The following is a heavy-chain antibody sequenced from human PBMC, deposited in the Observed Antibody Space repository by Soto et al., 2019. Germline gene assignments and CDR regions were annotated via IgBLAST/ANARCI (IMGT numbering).Heavy chain of an antibody. J-gene: IGHJ4*02. D-gene: IGHD4-17*01. Sequence: SETLSLTCTVSGGSISSYYWSWIRQSPEKGLEWIGYIDYSGSTNYNPSLRSRITITIDTSSNQFSLNLASVTAADAAVYYCTRARYGDHFDSWGQGTLVTVSS. V-gene: IGHV4-59*01. CDR1: GGSISSYY. CDR2: IDYSGST. CDR3: TRARYGDHFDS.